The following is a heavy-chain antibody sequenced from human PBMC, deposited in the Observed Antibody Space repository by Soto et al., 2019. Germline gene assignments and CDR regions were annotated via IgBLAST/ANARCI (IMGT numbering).Heavy chain of an antibody. Sequence: QVQLVQSGAEVKKPGASVKVSCKAYDYYFPGYNIHWVRQAPGQGLEWMGWINPNSGVTTYAQKFQGRVTRTRGTSSSTAYLDVRRLRSDYTAVYSCATTHRSSTSRGSGFEPWGQGTQVTGSS. V-gene: IGHV1-2*02. D-gene: IGHD6-13*01. CDR1: DYYFPGYN. J-gene: IGHJ5*02. CDR2: INPNSGVT. CDR3: ATTHRSSTSRGSGFEP.